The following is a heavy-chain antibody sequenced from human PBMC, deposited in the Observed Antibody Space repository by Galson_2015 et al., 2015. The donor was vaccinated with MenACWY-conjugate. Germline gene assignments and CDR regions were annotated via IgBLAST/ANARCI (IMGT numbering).Heavy chain of an antibody. Sequence: ETLSLTCPVSGGSISSYYLSWIRQPPGKGLEWIGYIYYSGTTKYNPSLKSRVTISADTSKTQFSLRLNSVTAADTAVYYCARRHCGSGSCFFDYWGQGSLVTVSS. J-gene: IGHJ4*02. V-gene: IGHV4-59*08. D-gene: IGHD2-15*01. CDR1: GGSISSYY. CDR3: ARRHCGSGSCFFDY. CDR2: IYYSGTT.